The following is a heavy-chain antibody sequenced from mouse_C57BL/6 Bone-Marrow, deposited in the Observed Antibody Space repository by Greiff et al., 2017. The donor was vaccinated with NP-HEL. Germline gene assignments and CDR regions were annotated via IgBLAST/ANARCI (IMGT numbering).Heavy chain of an antibody. CDR1: GYTFTTYP. Sequence: QVQLQQSGAELVKPGASVKMSCKASGYTFTTYPIEWMKQSHGKCLEWIGNFHPYNDDTKYNEKFKGKATLTVDTSSSTAYLDLSRLTSDDSAVDDCARRNNVDYAMDYWGQGTSVTVSA. CDR3: ARRNNVDYAMDY. J-gene: IGHJ4*01. V-gene: IGHV1-47*01. CDR2: FHPYNDDT.